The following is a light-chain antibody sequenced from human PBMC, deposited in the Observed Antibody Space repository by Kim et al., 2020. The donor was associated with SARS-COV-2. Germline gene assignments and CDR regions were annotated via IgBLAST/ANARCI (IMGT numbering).Light chain of an antibody. CDR2: KDS. CDR3: QSADSSGTYQVV. Sequence: PGQTARITCSGDAVPKQYAYWYQQKPGQAPVLVIYKDSERPSGIPERFSGSSSGTTVTLTISGVQAEDEADYYCQSADSSGTYQVVFGGGTQLTVL. V-gene: IGLV3-25*03. CDR1: AVPKQY. J-gene: IGLJ2*01.